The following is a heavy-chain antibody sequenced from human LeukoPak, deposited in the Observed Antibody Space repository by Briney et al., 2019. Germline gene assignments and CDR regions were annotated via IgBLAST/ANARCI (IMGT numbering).Heavy chain of an antibody. Sequence: SETLSLACTVSGGSISDYYWTWIRQSPGTGLEWIGYMDYSGSTAYNPSLKSRVTISIDTSKKQFSLELSSVTAADTAIYFCARRKRGSGGPFDYWGQGTLVTVSS. V-gene: IGHV4-59*08. CDR2: MDYSGST. J-gene: IGHJ4*02. CDR1: GGSISDYY. D-gene: IGHD6-19*01. CDR3: ARRKRGSGGPFDY.